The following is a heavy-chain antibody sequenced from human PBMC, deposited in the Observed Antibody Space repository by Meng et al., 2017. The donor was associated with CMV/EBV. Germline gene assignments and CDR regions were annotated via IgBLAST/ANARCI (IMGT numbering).Heavy chain of an antibody. CDR3: AKEFTVDGHVDY. CDR1: GFTFSSYG. D-gene: IGHD2-15*01. CDR2: IRYDGSNK. V-gene: IGHV3-30*02. J-gene: IGHJ4*02. Sequence: GGSLRLSCAASGFTFSSYGMHWVRQAPGKGLEWVAFIRYDGSNKYYADPVKGRFTISRDNSKNTLYLQMNSLKAEDTAVYYCAKEFTVDGHVDYWGQGTLVTVSS.